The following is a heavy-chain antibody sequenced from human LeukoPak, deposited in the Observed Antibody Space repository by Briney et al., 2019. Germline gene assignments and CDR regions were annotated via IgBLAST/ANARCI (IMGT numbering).Heavy chain of an antibody. CDR1: GFTFSSYA. Sequence: GGSLRLSCAASGFTFSSYAMSWVRQAPGKGLEWVSTISGSGGSTYYADSVKGRFTISSDNSKNTLYLQMNSLRAKDTAVYHCAKAESHYDPLTPFDYWGQGTLVTVSS. D-gene: IGHD5-12*01. J-gene: IGHJ4*02. V-gene: IGHV3-23*01. CDR2: ISGSGGST. CDR3: AKAESHYDPLTPFDY.